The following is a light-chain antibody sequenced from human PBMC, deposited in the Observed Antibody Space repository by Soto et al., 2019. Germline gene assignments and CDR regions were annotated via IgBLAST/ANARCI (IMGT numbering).Light chain of an antibody. J-gene: IGLJ3*02. V-gene: IGLV1-40*01. CDR1: TSNIGAGYD. CDR2: LNN. Sequence: QSVLSQPPSVSGAPGQRVTISCTGTTSNIGAGYDVHWYQHLPGTAPKLLIYLNNNRPSGVPDRFSGSTSGTSASLAITGLQADDEADYYCQSYDIRLSAWVFGGGTKLTVL. CDR3: QSYDIRLSAWV.